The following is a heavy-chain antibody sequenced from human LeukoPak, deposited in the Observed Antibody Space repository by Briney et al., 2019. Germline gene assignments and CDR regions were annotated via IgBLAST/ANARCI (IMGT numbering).Heavy chain of an antibody. CDR2: IYYSGST. V-gene: IGHV4-59*01. CDR3: ARVGPLVEVD. D-gene: IGHD2-15*01. CDR1: GGSISSYY. Sequence: SETLSLTCTVSGGSISSYYWSWIRQPPGKGLEWIGYIYYSGSTNYNPSLKSRVTISVDTSKNQSSLKLSSVTAADTAVYYCARVGPLVEVDWGQGTLVTVSS. J-gene: IGHJ1*01.